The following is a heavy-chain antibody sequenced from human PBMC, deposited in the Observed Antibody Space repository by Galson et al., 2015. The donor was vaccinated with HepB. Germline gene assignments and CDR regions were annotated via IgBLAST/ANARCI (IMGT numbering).Heavy chain of an antibody. Sequence: SVTVPCKASGGSFSSYAISCVRQAPGQGLEWMGRIIPILGIANYAQKFQGRVTITADKSTSTAYMELSSLRSEDTAVYYCASDEGSSIAVAVPFDYWGQGTLVTVSS. J-gene: IGHJ4*02. CDR3: ASDEGSSIAVAVPFDY. V-gene: IGHV1-69*04. CDR1: GGSFSSYA. CDR2: IIPILGIA. D-gene: IGHD6-19*01.